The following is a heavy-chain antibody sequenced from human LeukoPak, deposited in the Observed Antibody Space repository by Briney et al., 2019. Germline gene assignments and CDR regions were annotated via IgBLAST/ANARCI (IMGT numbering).Heavy chain of an antibody. Sequence: GGSLRLSCAASGFTFSSYWMSWVRQAPGKGLEWVANIKQDGSERYYVDSVKGRFTISRDNAKNSLYLQMNSLRAEDTAVYYCARESIVVVPAASIALPSYWYFDLWGRGTLVTVSS. J-gene: IGHJ2*01. V-gene: IGHV3-7*01. CDR2: IKQDGSER. D-gene: IGHD2-2*01. CDR1: GFTFSSYW. CDR3: ARESIVVVPAASIALPSYWYFDL.